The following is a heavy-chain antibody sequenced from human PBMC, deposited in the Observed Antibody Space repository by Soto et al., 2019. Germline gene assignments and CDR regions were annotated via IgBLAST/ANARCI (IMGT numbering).Heavy chain of an antibody. V-gene: IGHV3-30-3*01. CDR3: ARPTSSGWFDY. CDR1: GFTFSSYA. J-gene: IGHJ4*02. CDR2: ISYDGSNK. Sequence: QVQLVESGGGVVQPGRSLRLSCAASGFTFSSYAMHWVRQAPGKGLEWVAVISYDGSNKYYADSVKGRFTISRDNSKNTLYLQMNSLRAEDTAVYYCARPTSSGWFDYWGQGTLVTVSS. D-gene: IGHD6-19*01.